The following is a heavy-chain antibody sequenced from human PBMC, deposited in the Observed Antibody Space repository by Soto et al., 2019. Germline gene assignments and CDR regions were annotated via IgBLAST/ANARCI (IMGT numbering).Heavy chain of an antibody. CDR1: GFTFSSYG. J-gene: IGHJ4*02. CDR3: ASQPIKYSPGY. D-gene: IGHD2-21*01. V-gene: IGHV3-33*01. CDR2: IWYDGSNK. Sequence: GGSLRLSCAASGFTFSSYGMHWVRQAPGKGLEWVAVIWYDGSNKYYADSVKGRFTISRDNSKNTLYLQINSQRAEGTAVYYCASQPIKYSPGYWGQGTLVTVSS.